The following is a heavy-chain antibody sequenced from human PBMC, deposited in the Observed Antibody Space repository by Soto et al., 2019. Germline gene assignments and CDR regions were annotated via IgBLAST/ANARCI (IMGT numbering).Heavy chain of an antibody. V-gene: IGHV3-30-3*01. CDR1: GFTFSSYA. Sequence: PGGSLRLSCAASGFTFSSYAMHWVRQAPGKGLEWVAVISYDGSNKYYADSVKGRFTISRDNSKNTLYLQMNSLRAEDTAVYYCARTIYGGSGIDYWGQGTLVTVSS. CDR2: ISYDGSNK. CDR3: ARTIYGGSGIDY. J-gene: IGHJ4*02. D-gene: IGHD3-10*01.